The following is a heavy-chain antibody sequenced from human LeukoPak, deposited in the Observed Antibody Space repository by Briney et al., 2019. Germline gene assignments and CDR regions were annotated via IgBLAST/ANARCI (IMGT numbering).Heavy chain of an antibody. Sequence: GGSLRLSCAASGFTFNTYTMNWVRQAPGKGLEWVSSISSSSNYIYYADSVKGRFTISRDNAKNSLCLQMNSLRAEDTAVYYCARGYSSGFILDYWGQGTLVTVSS. CDR2: ISSSSNYI. CDR1: GFTFNTYT. D-gene: IGHD3-22*01. CDR3: ARGYSSGFILDY. V-gene: IGHV3-21*01. J-gene: IGHJ4*02.